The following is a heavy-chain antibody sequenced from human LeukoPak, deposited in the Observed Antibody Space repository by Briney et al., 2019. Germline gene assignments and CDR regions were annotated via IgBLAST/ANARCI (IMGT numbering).Heavy chain of an antibody. Sequence: ASVKVSCKASGYTFTGYYMHWVRQAPGQGLEWMGWINPNSGGTNYAQKFQGRVTMTRDTSISTAYMEPSRLRSDDTAVYYCATCSSTSCYLPYNWFDPWGQGTLVTVSS. CDR3: ATCSSTSCYLPYNWFDP. CDR2: INPNSGGT. V-gene: IGHV1-2*02. CDR1: GYTFTGYY. J-gene: IGHJ5*02. D-gene: IGHD2-2*01.